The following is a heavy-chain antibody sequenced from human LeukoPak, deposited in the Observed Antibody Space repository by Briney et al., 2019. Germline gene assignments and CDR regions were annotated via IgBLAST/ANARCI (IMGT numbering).Heavy chain of an antibody. J-gene: IGHJ4*02. CDR1: GFTFSSYG. CDR2: ISYDGSNK. CDR3: AKQGGAAFG. D-gene: IGHD3-16*01. Sequence: GGSLRLSCAASGFTFSSYGMHWVRQAPGKGLEWVAVISYDGSNKYYADSVKGRFTIFRDNSKNTLYLQMNSLRAEDTAVYYCAKQGGAAFGWGQGTLVTVSS. V-gene: IGHV3-30*18.